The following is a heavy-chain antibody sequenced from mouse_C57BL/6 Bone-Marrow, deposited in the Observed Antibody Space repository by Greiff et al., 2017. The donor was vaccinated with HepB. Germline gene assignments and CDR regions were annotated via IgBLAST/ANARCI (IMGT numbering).Heavy chain of an antibody. J-gene: IGHJ2*01. Sequence: EVQLQESGPGLVKPSQSLSLTCSVTGYSITSGYYWNWIRQFPGNKLEWMGYISYDGSNNYNPSLKNRISITRDTSKNQFFLKLNSVTTEDTATYYCARWRSYDYENYFDYWGQGTTLTVSS. CDR3: ARWRSYDYENYFDY. V-gene: IGHV3-6*01. CDR1: GYSITSGYY. CDR2: ISYDGSN. D-gene: IGHD2-4*01.